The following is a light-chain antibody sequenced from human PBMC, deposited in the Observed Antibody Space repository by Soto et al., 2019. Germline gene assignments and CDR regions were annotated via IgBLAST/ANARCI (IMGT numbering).Light chain of an antibody. CDR2: DVS. CDR3: SSYTSSSTYV. J-gene: IGLJ1*01. Sequence: QSALTQPASVSGSPGQSITISCTVTSSDVGGSNYVSWYQQHPGKAPKLIISDVSYRPSGVSNRFSGSKSGNTASLTISGLQVEDEADYYCSSYTSSSTYVFGTGTKVTVL. CDR1: SSDVGGSNY. V-gene: IGLV2-14*01.